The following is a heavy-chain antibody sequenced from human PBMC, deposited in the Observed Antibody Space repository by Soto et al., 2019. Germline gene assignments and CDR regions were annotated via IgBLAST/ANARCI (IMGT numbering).Heavy chain of an antibody. CDR1: GFTFSSYA. CDR2: ISYDGSNK. CDR3: ADPSGPGIDY. Sequence: QVQLVESGGGVVQPGRSLRLSCAASGFTFSSYAMHWVRQAPGKGLEWVAVISYDGSNKYYADSVKGRFTISRDNSKNTLYLQMTSLRAEDTAVYYCADPSGPGIDYWGQGTLVTVSS. V-gene: IGHV3-30-3*01. J-gene: IGHJ4*02. D-gene: IGHD3-10*01.